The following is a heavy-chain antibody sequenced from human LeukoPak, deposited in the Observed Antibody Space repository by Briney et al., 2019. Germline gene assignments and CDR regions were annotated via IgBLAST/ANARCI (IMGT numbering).Heavy chain of an antibody. D-gene: IGHD6-19*01. Sequence: SETLSLTCTVSGDSISSSRYYWGWIRQPPGKGLEWIGNIYYSGSTYYNPSLKSRVTISVDTSKNLFSLKLSSVTAADTAVYYCARDKRVAVAGTYIYYYYMDVWGNGTTVTISS. CDR1: GDSISSSRYY. CDR3: ARDKRVAVAGTYIYYYYMDV. J-gene: IGHJ6*03. CDR2: IYYSGST. V-gene: IGHV4-39*07.